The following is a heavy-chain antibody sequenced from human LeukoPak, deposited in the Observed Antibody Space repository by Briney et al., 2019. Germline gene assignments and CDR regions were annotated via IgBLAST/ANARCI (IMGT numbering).Heavy chain of an antibody. CDR3: ARGPHQHWPLGQF. J-gene: IGHJ4*02. V-gene: IGHV4-34*01. Sequence: PSETLSLTCEVNGGSFDGYHWTWIRQSPGKGLEYIGEINDSGSPVYSPSLKSRLTISVDTSKNQFSVTLTSVTVADAAVYYCARGPHQHWPLGQFWGQGSLVTVSS. CDR2: INDSGSP. D-gene: IGHD2-2*01. CDR1: GGSFDGYH.